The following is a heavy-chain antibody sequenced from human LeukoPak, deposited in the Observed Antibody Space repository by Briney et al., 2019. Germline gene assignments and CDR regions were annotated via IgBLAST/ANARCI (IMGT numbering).Heavy chain of an antibody. D-gene: IGHD3-10*01. CDR2: ISGSGSTT. CDR1: GLTFSSYA. J-gene: IGHJ4*02. Sequence: PGGSLRLSCAASGLTFSSYAMSWVRHAPGKGLEWVSAISGSGSTTYYPDSVKGRFTISRDNSKSTLYLQMNSLRAEDTAVYYCASGLWFGSRDYWGQGTLVTVSS. CDR3: ASGLWFGSRDY. V-gene: IGHV3-23*01.